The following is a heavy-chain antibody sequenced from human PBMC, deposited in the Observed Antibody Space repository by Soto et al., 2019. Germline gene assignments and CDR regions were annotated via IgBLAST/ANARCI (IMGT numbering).Heavy chain of an antibody. J-gene: IGHJ4*02. CDR1: GYTFTDYG. D-gene: IGHD3-3*01. V-gene: IGHV1-18*01. Sequence: QIQLVQSGAEVKQPGASVKVSCKASGYTFTDYGITWVRQAPGQGLEWMGWISTYNGNTKYAQKVQDRVTMTTDTSTNTAYMGLRSLRSDDTAVYYCARDPTNYDFWSGYYFHYWGQGALVTVSS. CDR3: ARDPTNYDFWSGYYFHY. CDR2: ISTYNGNT.